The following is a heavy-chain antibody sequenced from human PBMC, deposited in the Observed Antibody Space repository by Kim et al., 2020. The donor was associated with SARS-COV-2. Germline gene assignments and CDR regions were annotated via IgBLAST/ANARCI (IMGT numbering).Heavy chain of an antibody. V-gene: IGHV1-8*01. CDR1: GYTFTDYD. J-gene: IGHJ4*02. CDR2: MNPYSGNT. CDR3: ARGDRDCRSSSCYNY. D-gene: IGHD2-2*02. Sequence: ASVKVSCKASGYTFTDYDINWVRQATGQGPEWMGWMNPYSGNTGYAQKFQGRVTMTRDTTVNTAYLDLSGLRSDDRAVYYCARGDRDCRSSSCYNYWGQGTPVTVSS.